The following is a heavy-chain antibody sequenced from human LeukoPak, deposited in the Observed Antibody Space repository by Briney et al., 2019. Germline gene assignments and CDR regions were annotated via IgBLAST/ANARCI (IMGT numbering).Heavy chain of an antibody. Sequence: PGGSLRLSCAASGFTFSSYAMHWVRQAPGKGLEWVAVISYDGSNKYYADSVKGRFTISRDNSKNTLYLQMNSLRAEDTAVYYCARGCLLCLPSTAYYYYGMDVWGKGTTVTVSS. D-gene: IGHD2-21*02. CDR3: ARGCLLCLPSTAYYYYGMDV. V-gene: IGHV3-30-3*01. CDR1: GFTFSSYA. J-gene: IGHJ6*04. CDR2: ISYDGSNK.